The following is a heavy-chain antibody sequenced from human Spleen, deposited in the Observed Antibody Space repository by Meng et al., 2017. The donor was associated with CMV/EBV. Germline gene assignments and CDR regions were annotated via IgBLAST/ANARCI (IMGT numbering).Heavy chain of an antibody. Sequence: DINWVRQASGQGLEWMGWMNPNSGNTGYAQNFQGRLSMTISTSTSTAYMELNSLRSEDTAVYYCTRDGHTGRHGWRYDTGWFDPWGQGTLVTVSS. CDR3: TRDGHTGRHGWRYDTGWFDP. CDR1: D. CDR2: MNPNSGNT. D-gene: IGHD2-8*02. J-gene: IGHJ5*02. V-gene: IGHV1-8*01.